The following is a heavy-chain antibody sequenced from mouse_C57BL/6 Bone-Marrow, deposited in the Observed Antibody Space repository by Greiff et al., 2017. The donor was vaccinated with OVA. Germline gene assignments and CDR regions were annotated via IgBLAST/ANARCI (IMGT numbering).Heavy chain of an antibody. CDR3: ARDGDSPWFAY. Sequence: EVHLVESGGGLVKPGGSLKLSCAASGFTFSSYAMSWVRQTPEKRLEWVATISDGGSYTYYPDNVKGRFTISRDNAKNNLYLQMSHLKSEDTAMYYCARDGDSPWFAYWGQGTLVTVSA. J-gene: IGHJ3*01. V-gene: IGHV5-4*01. D-gene: IGHD2-12*01. CDR2: ISDGGSYT. CDR1: GFTFSSYA.